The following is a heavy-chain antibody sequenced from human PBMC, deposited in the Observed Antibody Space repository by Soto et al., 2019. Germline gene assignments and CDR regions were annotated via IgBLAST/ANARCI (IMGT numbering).Heavy chain of an antibody. Sequence: DSVQVSCKVSGYTLTELSMHWVRQAPGKGLEWMGGFDPEDGETIYAQKFQGRVTMTEDTSTDTAYMELSSLRSEDTAVYYCATGDYYDSSRYFDHWGQGTLVTLAS. D-gene: IGHD3-22*01. CDR2: FDPEDGET. J-gene: IGHJ4*02. CDR1: GYTLTELS. V-gene: IGHV1-24*01. CDR3: ATGDYYDSSRYFDH.